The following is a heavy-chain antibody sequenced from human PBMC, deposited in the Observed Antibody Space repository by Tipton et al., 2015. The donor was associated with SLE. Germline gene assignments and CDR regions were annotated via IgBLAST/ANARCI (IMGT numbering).Heavy chain of an antibody. V-gene: IGHV4-34*01. Sequence: TLSLTCAVYGGSFSDYYWTWIRQPPGKGLEWIGEINHSGSTKYNPSLKSRVTISVDTSKNQFSLKLTSVTAADTAVYYCATAGITGTPGWFDPWGQGTLVTVSS. D-gene: IGHD1-20*01. J-gene: IGHJ5*02. CDR2: INHSGST. CDR3: ATAGITGTPGWFDP. CDR1: GGSFSDYY.